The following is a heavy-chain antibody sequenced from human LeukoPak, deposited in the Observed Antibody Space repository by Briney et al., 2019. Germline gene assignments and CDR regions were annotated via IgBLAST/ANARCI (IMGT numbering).Heavy chain of an antibody. V-gene: IGHV3-23*01. CDR3: AKTTTGYGSGRFPGWPVDY. CDR1: GFSFSDSY. Sequence: PGGSLRLSCAASGFSFSDSYMSWIRQAPGKGLEWVSGIFGSGGSTHYADSVKGRFTISRDNSKNTVYLQMNSLRAEDTAVYYCAKTTTGYGSGRFPGWPVDYWGQGTLVTVSS. CDR2: IFGSGGST. J-gene: IGHJ4*02. D-gene: IGHD6-19*01.